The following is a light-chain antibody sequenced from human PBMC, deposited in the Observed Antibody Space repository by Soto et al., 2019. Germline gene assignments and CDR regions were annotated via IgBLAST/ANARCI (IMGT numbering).Light chain of an antibody. CDR1: SGDVGAYDY. Sequence: QSALTQPPSASGSPGQSVTISCTGTSGDVGAYDYVSWYQQHPGKAPKLLNYEVTKRPLGVPDRFSGSKSGNAASLTVSGLQAEDEADYYCSSYAGSNYPYLFGTGTKLTVL. CDR3: SSYAGSNYPYL. V-gene: IGLV2-8*01. CDR2: EVT. J-gene: IGLJ1*01.